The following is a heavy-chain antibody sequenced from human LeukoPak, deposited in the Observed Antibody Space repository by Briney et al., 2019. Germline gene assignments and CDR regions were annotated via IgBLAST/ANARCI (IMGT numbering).Heavy chain of an antibody. J-gene: IGHJ4*02. CDR2: INSDGSST. V-gene: IGHV3-74*01. CDR1: GFTFDDYG. Sequence: GGSLRLSCAASGFTFDDYGMSWVRQGPGKGLVWVSRINSDGSSTSYADSVKGRFTISRDNAKNTLYLQMNSLRAEDTAVYYCARGGSSGYWRYFDYWGQGTLVTVSS. D-gene: IGHD3-22*01. CDR3: ARGGSSGYWRYFDY.